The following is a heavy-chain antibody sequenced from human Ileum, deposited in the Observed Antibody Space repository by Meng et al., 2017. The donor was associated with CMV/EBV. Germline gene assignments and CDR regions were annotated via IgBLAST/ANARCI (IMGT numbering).Heavy chain of an antibody. J-gene: IGHJ4*02. CDR3: ARHRLGSSYNSFDY. CDR2: ISLNSSDI. D-gene: IGHD3-10*01. CDR1: GFSFNTYT. Sequence: GSLKISWAASGFSFNTYTMSWVRLAPGEGLQWVSSISLNSSDIFYAHSVKGRFTISRDNAKNSLYLQMNGLRADDTATYYCARHRLGSSYNSFDYWGQGTLVTVSS. V-gene: IGHV3-21*01.